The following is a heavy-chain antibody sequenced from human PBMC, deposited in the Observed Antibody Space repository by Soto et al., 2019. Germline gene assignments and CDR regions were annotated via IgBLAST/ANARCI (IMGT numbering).Heavy chain of an antibody. J-gene: IGHJ4*02. CDR3: ARGSYGDRTFDY. CDR1: GGSISSGDYY. V-gene: IGHV4-30-4*01. CDR2: IYYSGDT. D-gene: IGHD4-17*01. Sequence: QVQLQESGPGLVKPSQTLSLTCNVSGGSISSGDYYWSWIRQPPGKGLEWIGYIYYSGDTYYNPSLRSRVTISVDTSKNQFSLKLSSVTAAATAVFYCARGSYGDRTFDYWGLGTLVTVSS.